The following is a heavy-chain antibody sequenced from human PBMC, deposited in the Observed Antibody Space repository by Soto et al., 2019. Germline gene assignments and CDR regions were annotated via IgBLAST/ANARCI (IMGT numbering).Heavy chain of an antibody. Sequence: QVQLVQSGAEVKKPGSSVKISCKAFGGSFSDYAISWVRQAPGQGLEWTGGIIPIFGTPNYAQKFQDRVTFTAHESTNTAYMELSRLTSEDTAVYYCARDRAPRGWSYLDLWGQGTQVTVSS. V-gene: IGHV1-69*01. J-gene: IGHJ4*02. CDR1: GGSFSDYA. CDR3: ARDRAPRGWSYLDL. D-gene: IGHD2-15*01. CDR2: IIPIFGTP.